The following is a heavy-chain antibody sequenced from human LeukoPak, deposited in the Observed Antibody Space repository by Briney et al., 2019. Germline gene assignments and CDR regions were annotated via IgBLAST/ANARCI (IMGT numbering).Heavy chain of an antibody. J-gene: IGHJ4*02. CDR1: GYTFTSYY. V-gene: IGHV1-46*03. CDR3: ARALGGLYFDY. D-gene: IGHD4-23*01. Sequence: ASVKVSCKASGYTFTSYYMHWVRQAPGQGLEWMGIINPSGGSTSYAQKFQGRVTMTRDTSTSTVYMELSSLRSEDTAVYYYARALGGLYFDYWGQGTLVTVSS. CDR2: INPSGGST.